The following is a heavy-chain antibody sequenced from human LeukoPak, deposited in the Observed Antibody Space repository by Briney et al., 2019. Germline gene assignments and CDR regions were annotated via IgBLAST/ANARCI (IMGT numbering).Heavy chain of an antibody. V-gene: IGHV4-34*01. Sequence: PSETLSLTCAVSGGSFSGYYWSWIRQPPGKGLQWIGEINHSGSTNYNPSLKSRVTISVDTSKNQFSLKLSSVTAADTAVYYCAREPSGYCSSTSCQSRYMDVWGKGTTVTVSS. CDR3: AREPSGYCSSTSCQSRYMDV. CDR1: GGSFSGYY. J-gene: IGHJ6*03. CDR2: INHSGST. D-gene: IGHD2-2*01.